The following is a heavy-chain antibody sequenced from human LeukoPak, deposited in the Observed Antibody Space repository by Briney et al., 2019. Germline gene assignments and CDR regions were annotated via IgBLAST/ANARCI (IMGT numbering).Heavy chain of an antibody. V-gene: IGHV3-7*01. Sequence: GGSLRLSCAASGFTFSIYWMSWVRQAPGKGLEWVANIKQVGSEKYYVDSVKGRFTISRDNAKNSLYLQMNSLRAEDTAVYYCARDGSYSSGRYYYYGMDVWGQGTTVTVSS. D-gene: IGHD5-18*01. CDR2: IKQVGSEK. CDR1: GFTFSIYW. J-gene: IGHJ6*02. CDR3: ARDGSYSSGRYYYYGMDV.